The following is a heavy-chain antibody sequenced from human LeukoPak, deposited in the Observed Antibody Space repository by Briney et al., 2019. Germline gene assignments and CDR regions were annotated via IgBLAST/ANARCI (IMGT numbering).Heavy chain of an antibody. J-gene: IGHJ3*02. CDR1: GGTFSSYA. CDR2: IIPIFGTA. Sequence: SVKVSCKASGGTFSSYAISWVRQAPGQGLEWMGGIIPIFGTANYAQKFQGRVTITADKSTSTAYMELSSLRSEGTAVYYCASEYGSGSYYNAAFDIWGQGTMVTVSS. V-gene: IGHV1-69*06. CDR3: ASEYGSGSYYNAAFDI. D-gene: IGHD3-10*01.